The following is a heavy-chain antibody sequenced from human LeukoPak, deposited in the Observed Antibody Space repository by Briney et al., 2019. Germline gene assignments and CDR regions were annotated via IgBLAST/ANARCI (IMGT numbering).Heavy chain of an antibody. J-gene: IGHJ6*03. Sequence: QSGGSLRLSCAASGFTFSGSAMHGVRQASGKRLEWVGRIRSKANSYATAYAASVKGRFTISRDDSKNTAYLQMNSLKTEDTAVYYCTRHSGLLRGYYMDVWGKGTTVTVSS. CDR1: GFTFSGSA. CDR3: TRHSGLLRGYYMDV. V-gene: IGHV3-73*01. CDR2: IRSKANSYAT. D-gene: IGHD3-22*01.